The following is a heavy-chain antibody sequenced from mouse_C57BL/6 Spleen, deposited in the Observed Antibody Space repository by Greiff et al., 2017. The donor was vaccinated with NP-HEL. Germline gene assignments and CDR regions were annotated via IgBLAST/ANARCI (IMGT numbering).Heavy chain of an antibody. V-gene: IGHV1-69*01. Sequence: QVQLQQPGAELVMPGASVKLSCKASGYTFTSYWMHWVKQRPGQGLEWIGEIDPSDSYTNYNQKFKGKSTLTVDKSSSTAYMQLSSLTSEDSAVYYCARQGGSSKRAMDYWGQGTSVTVSS. J-gene: IGHJ4*01. CDR2: IDPSDSYT. D-gene: IGHD1-1*01. CDR1: GYTFTSYW. CDR3: ARQGGSSKRAMDY.